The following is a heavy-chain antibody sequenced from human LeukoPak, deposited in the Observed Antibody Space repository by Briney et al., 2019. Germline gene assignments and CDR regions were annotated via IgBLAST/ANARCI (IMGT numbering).Heavy chain of an antibody. J-gene: IGHJ6*04. D-gene: IGHD2-15*01. Sequence: SVKVSCKASGGTFSSYAISWVRQAPGQGLEWMGGIIPTFGTANYAQKFQGRVAITADESTSTAYMELSSLRSEDTAVYYCASTATSVSRYYYYGMDVWGKGTTVTVSS. V-gene: IGHV1-69*01. CDR2: IIPTFGTA. CDR3: ASTATSVSRYYYYGMDV. CDR1: GGTFSSYA.